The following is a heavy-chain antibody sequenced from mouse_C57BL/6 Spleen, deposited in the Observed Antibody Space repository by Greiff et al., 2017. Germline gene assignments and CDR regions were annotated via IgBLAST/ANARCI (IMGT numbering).Heavy chain of an antibody. CDR2: IDPSDSYT. Sequence: QVQLQQPGAELVKPGASVKLSCKASGYTFTSYWMQWVKQRPGQGLEWIGEIDPSDSYTNYNQKFKGKATLTVDTSSSTAYMQLSSLTSEDSAVYYCARLTTVVADAMDYWGQGTSVTVSS. V-gene: IGHV1-50*01. J-gene: IGHJ4*01. CDR1: GYTFTSYW. CDR3: ARLTTVVADAMDY. D-gene: IGHD1-1*01.